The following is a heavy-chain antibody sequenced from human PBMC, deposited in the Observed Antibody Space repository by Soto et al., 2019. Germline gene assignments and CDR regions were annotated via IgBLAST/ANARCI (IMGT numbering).Heavy chain of an antibody. J-gene: IGHJ3*01. Sequence: ASLKVSCKSSGYAFTTYHMHWVRQAPGQGLEWMGMIDPSDGTTTYAQKLQGRVTMTRDTATSTVYMELSSLRAEDTAVYYCAKDFVGQNPDAFDVWGQGTMVTVSS. V-gene: IGHV1-46*04. CDR2: IDPSDGTT. CDR3: AKDFVGQNPDAFDV. D-gene: IGHD2-15*01. CDR1: GYAFTTYH.